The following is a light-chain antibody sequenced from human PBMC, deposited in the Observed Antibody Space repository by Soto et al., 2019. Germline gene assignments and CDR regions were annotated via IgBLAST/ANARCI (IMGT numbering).Light chain of an antibody. CDR3: QQYGSSPWT. Sequence: EIVLTQSPGTLSLSPGERATLSCRASQSVSSSYLAWYQQKPGQAPRLLIYGASSRATGIPDRFSGSGSGKEFTLTISRLEPEDFAVYYCQQYGSSPWTFGQGTKVEIK. CDR1: QSVSSSY. J-gene: IGKJ1*01. CDR2: GAS. V-gene: IGKV3-20*01.